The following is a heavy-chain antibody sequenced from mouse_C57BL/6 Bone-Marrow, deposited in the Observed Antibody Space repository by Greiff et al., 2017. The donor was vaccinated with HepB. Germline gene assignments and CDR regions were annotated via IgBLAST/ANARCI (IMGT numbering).Heavy chain of an antibody. J-gene: IGHJ3*01. CDR1: GFSFNTYA. CDR3: VRRDGYGAWFAY. CDR2: IRSKSNNYAT. D-gene: IGHD2-2*01. V-gene: IGHV10-1*01. Sequence: DVMLVESGGGLVQPKGSLKLSCAASGFSFNTYAMNWVRQAPGKGLEWVARIRSKSNNYATYYADSVKDRFTISRDDSESMLYLQMNNLKTEDTAMYYCVRRDGYGAWFAYWGQGTLVTVSA.